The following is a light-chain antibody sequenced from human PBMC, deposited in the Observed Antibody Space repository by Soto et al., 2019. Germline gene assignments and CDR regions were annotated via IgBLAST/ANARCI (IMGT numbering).Light chain of an antibody. Sequence: QSALTQPASVSGSPGQSITISCTGTSSDVGSYNLVSWYKQHPGKAPKLMIYEGSKRPSGVSNRFSGSKSGNTASLTISGLQAEDEADYYCCSYAGSSDVVFGGGTKVTVL. CDR3: CSYAGSSDVV. J-gene: IGLJ2*01. V-gene: IGLV2-23*01. CDR2: EGS. CDR1: SSDVGSYNL.